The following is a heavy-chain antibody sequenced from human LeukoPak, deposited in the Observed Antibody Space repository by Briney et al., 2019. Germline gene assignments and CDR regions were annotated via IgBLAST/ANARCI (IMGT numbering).Heavy chain of an antibody. D-gene: IGHD3-9*01. CDR2: ISAYNGNT. J-gene: IGHJ6*02. CDR1: GYTFTSYG. CDR3: ARDPDPYYDILTGYLIYYYGMDV. V-gene: IGHV1-18*01. Sequence: RASVKVSCKASGYTFTSYGISWVRQAPGQGLEWMGWISAYNGNTNYAQRLQGRVTMTTDTSTSTAYMELRSLRSDDTAVYYCARDPDPYYDILTGYLIYYYGMDVWGQGTTVTVSS.